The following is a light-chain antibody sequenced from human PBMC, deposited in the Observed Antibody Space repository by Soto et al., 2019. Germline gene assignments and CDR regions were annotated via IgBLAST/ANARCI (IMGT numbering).Light chain of an antibody. CDR2: GAS. J-gene: IGKJ1*01. V-gene: IGKV3-20*01. Sequence: EIVLTQSPGTLSLSPGERATLSCRASQSVSSNFLAWYQQKPGQAPRLLIYGASSRATGIPDRFSGSGSEPDCTLTISRLEPEEFAVYYCQQYDSLPRTFGQAANGEIK. CDR1: QSVSSNF. CDR3: QQYDSLPRT.